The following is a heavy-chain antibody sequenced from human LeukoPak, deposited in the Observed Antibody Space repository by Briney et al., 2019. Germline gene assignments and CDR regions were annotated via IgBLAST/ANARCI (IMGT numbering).Heavy chain of an antibody. D-gene: IGHD3-22*01. J-gene: IGHJ4*02. V-gene: IGHV3-21*01. CDR2: ITSSGTYI. CDR1: GFTFNNYN. Sequence: GGSLRLSCAASGFTFNNYNMNWVRQAPGKALEWVSSITSSGTYIFYADSVKGRFTISRDNAKNSLYLQINSLGPEDTAVYFCARARRGFYYYDSSGYFDYRGQGTLVTVSS. CDR3: ARARRGFYYYDSSGYFDY.